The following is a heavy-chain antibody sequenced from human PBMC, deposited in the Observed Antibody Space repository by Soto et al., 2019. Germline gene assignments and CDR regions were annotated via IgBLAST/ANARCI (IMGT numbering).Heavy chain of an antibody. V-gene: IGHV3-21*01. CDR1: GFTFSSYS. D-gene: IGHD3-3*01. J-gene: IGHJ4*02. CDR3: ARDPNDFGSGSPPDY. CDR2: ISSSSSYI. Sequence: GGSLRLSCAASGFTFSSYSMNWVRQAPGKGLEWVSSISSSSSYIYYADSVKGRFTISRDNAKNSLYLQMNSLRAEDTAVYYCARDPNDFGSGSPPDYWGQGTLVTVAS.